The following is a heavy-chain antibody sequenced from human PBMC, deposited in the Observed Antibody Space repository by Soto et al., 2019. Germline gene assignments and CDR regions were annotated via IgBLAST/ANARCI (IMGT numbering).Heavy chain of an antibody. CDR2: ISSSSSYI. CDR3: AREGGAGGQGQYYYGMDV. D-gene: IGHD1-26*01. J-gene: IGHJ6*02. Sequence: EVQLVESGGGLVKPGGSLRLSCAASGFTFSSYSMNWVRQAPGKGLEWVSSISSSSSYIYYADSVKGRFTISRDNAKNSLYLQMNSLRAEDTAVYYCAREGGAGGQGQYYYGMDVWGQGTTVTVSS. CDR1: GFTFSSYS. V-gene: IGHV3-21*01.